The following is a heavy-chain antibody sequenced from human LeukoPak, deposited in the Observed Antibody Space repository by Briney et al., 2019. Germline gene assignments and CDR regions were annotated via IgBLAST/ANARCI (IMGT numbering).Heavy chain of an antibody. CDR3: AKEHDYSNAAPEWGFDS. D-gene: IGHD3-3*01. CDR2: ISGSSSHT. Sequence: GGSLRLSCAASGFTFSIYAMSWVRQAPGKGLEWVSGISGSSSHTMDADSVRGRFTISRDNTRNTLYLHMNSLRAEDTALYYCAKEHDYSNAAPEWGFDSWGQGALVTVSS. V-gene: IGHV3-23*01. J-gene: IGHJ4*02. CDR1: GFTFSIYA.